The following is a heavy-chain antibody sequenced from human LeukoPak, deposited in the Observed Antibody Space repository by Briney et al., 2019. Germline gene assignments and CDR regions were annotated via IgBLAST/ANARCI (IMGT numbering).Heavy chain of an antibody. V-gene: IGHV3-23*01. CDR3: VKDGGYCSSTSCYTVPAQR. Sequence: GASLRLSCAASGFTFNSYAMSWVRQAPGKGLEWVSAISGSGGSTYYADSVKGRFTISRDNSKYTLYLQMNSLRAEDTAVYYCVKDGGYCSSTSCYTVPAQRWGQGTLVTVSS. CDR2: ISGSGGST. CDR1: GFTFNSYA. D-gene: IGHD2-2*02. J-gene: IGHJ1*01.